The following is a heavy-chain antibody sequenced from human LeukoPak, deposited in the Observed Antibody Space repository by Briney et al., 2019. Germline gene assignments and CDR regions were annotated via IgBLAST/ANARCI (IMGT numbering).Heavy chain of an antibody. Sequence: ASVKVSCKASGYPFFQFGINWVRQAPGQGLEWMAWINVYNGNTRFADKFHDRVPLTTDTSATTAYMELRSLTSDDTAVYYCARAQAPSLTFVTPGEFWGQGTLVSVPS. J-gene: IGHJ4*02. CDR3: ARAQAPSLTFVTPGEF. CDR2: INVYNGNT. V-gene: IGHV1-18*01. D-gene: IGHD3-16*01. CDR1: GYPFFQFG.